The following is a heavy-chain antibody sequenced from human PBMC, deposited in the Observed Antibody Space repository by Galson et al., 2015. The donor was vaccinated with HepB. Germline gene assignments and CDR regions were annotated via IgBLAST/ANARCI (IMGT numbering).Heavy chain of an antibody. Sequence: SETLSLTCAVYGGTFSGYYWSWIRQPPGEGLEWIGEINHSGSTNYNPSLKSRVTISVDTSKNQFSLKLSSVTAADTAVYYCARGRIVVVPAAASLRRPNFDYWGQGTLVTVSS. CDR2: INHSGST. CDR1: GGTFSGYY. V-gene: IGHV4-34*01. D-gene: IGHD2-2*01. CDR3: ARGRIVVVPAAASLRRPNFDY. J-gene: IGHJ4*02.